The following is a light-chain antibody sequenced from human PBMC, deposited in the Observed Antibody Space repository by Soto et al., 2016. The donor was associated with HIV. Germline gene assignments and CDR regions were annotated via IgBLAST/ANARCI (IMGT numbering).Light chain of an antibody. J-gene: IGKJ2*01. V-gene: IGKV1-17*01. CDR3: QQYNSYRYT. Sequence: DIQMTQSPSSLSASVGDRVTITCRASQGIPNTLSWYQQKPGKAPKRLIYDASILQSGVPSRFSGSGSGTEFTLTISSLQPDDFATYYCQQYNSYRYTFGQGTKLEIK. CDR1: QGIPNT. CDR2: DAS.